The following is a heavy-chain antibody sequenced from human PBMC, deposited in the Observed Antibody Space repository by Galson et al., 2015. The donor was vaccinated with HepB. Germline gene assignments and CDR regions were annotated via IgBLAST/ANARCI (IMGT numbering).Heavy chain of an antibody. V-gene: IGHV1-8*01. CDR1: GYTFSHYD. J-gene: IGHJ5*02. CDR3: ARTYSYDWTRRWFDP. Sequence: SVKVSCKASGYTFSHYDVNWVRQATGQGLEWMGWMNPNSGNTGYAQKFQGRVTMTMNTSISTAYMELSSLRSEDTAVYYCARTYSYDWTRRWFDPWGQGTVVTVSS. CDR2: MNPNSGNT. D-gene: IGHD1-20*01.